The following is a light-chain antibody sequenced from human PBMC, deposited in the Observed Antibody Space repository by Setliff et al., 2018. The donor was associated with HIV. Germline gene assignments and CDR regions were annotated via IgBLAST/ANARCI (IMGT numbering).Light chain of an antibody. Sequence: QSALTQPASVSGSPGQSITISRTGTSSDIGAYNYVSWYQQHPGKAPKVMIYDVRKRPSGVSNRFSGSKSGNTASLTISGLQAEDEAAYYCSSYVNINTLVFGTGTKGTVL. CDR3: SSYVNINTLV. V-gene: IGLV2-14*03. J-gene: IGLJ1*01. CDR1: SSDIGAYNY. CDR2: DVR.